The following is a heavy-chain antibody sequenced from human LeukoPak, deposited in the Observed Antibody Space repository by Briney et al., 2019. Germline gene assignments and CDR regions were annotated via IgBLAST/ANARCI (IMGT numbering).Heavy chain of an antibody. CDR2: ISAYNGNT. CDR3: AREEGGATMRYYYGMDV. V-gene: IGHV1-18*01. J-gene: IGHJ6*02. CDR1: GYTFTSYG. D-gene: IGHD1-26*01. Sequence: GASVKVSCKASGYTFTSYGISWVRQAPGQGLEWMGWISAYNGNTNYAQKLQGRVTMTTDTSTSTAYMELRSLRSDDTAVYYCAREEGGATMRYYYGMDVWGQGTTVTVSS.